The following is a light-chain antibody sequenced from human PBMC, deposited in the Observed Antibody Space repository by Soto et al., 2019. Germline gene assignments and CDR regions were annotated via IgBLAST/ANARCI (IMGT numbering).Light chain of an antibody. CDR1: SSDVGAYNY. J-gene: IGLJ1*01. Sequence: QSDLTQPASVSGSPGQSITISCTGTSSDVGAYNYVSWYQQHPGKAPKLMIYEVNKRPSGVPDRFSGSKSGNTASLTVSGLQAEDEADYYCSSYAGSSNVFGTGTKLTVL. V-gene: IGLV2-8*01. CDR3: SSYAGSSNV. CDR2: EVN.